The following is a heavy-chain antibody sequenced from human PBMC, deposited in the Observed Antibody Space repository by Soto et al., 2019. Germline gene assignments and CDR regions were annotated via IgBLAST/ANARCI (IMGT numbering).Heavy chain of an antibody. CDR1: GFTFTDYA. Sequence: PGGSLRLSCAASGFTFTDYAMSWVRQAPGKGLEWVSLIDASGGYTYYADSVKGRFTISRDNSRNTLYLQMNSLRAEDTAVYYCAKDAKAGPPYYFDNWGKGSLVTVSS. D-gene: IGHD6-13*01. CDR3: AKDAKAGPPYYFDN. CDR2: IDASGGYT. V-gene: IGHV3-23*01. J-gene: IGHJ4*02.